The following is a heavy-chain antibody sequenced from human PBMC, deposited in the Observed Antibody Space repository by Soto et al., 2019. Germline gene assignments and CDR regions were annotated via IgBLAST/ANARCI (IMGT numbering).Heavy chain of an antibody. CDR1: GFIFSTYA. D-gene: IGHD4-17*01. V-gene: IGHV3-23*01. J-gene: IGHJ3*02. CDR2: ITSTGGGT. CDR3: AHPRGYGVFDAVDI. Sequence: EVQLLETGGGLVQPGGSLSLSCAASGFIFSTYAMNWVRQAPGKGLEWVSAITSTGGGTYYAESVRGRFTISRDNSINTPYLQMSSLSHEDTVVYYCAHPRGYGVFDAVDIWGQGTMVTVSS.